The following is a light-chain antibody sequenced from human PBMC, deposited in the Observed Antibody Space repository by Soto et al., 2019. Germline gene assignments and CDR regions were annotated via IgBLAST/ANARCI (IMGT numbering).Light chain of an antibody. CDR3: QQYNNWPLT. J-gene: IGKJ4*01. V-gene: IGKV3-15*01. CDR1: QSVGSD. Sequence: DIVMTQSPATLSVSPGERATLSCRASQSVGSDLAWYQQKPDQAPRLLIYGISTRATDIPARFSGSGSGTEFTLTISSLQSEDFAVYYCQQYNNWPLTFGGGTKVDIK. CDR2: GIS.